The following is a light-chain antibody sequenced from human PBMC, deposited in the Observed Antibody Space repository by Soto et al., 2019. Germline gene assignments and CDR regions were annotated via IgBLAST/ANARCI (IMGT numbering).Light chain of an antibody. V-gene: IGLV2-14*01. CDR2: EVT. CDR3: SSYRSGATPYVI. CDR1: SSDVGGYNS. J-gene: IGLJ2*01. Sequence: QSALTQPASVSGSPGQSITISCTGTSSDVGGYNSVSWYQQQHPGKAPKLLIFEVTNRPSGVSDRFSGSKSGNTASLTISGLQAEDESDYYCSSYRSGATPYVIFGGGTKLTVL.